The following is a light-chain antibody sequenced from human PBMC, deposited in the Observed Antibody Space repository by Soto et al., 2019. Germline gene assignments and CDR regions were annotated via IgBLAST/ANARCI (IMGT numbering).Light chain of an antibody. CDR2: GAS. J-gene: IGKJ4*01. CDR3: QQHGNSLPNL. Sequence: EIVLTQSPGTLSLSPGERATLSCRASQSVSSSYLAWYQQKPGQAPRLLIYGASSRATGIPDRFSGSGSGTDFTLTISRPEPEHFAVHCCQQHGNSLPNLFGGGTTWRS. CDR1: QSVSSSY. V-gene: IGKV3-20*01.